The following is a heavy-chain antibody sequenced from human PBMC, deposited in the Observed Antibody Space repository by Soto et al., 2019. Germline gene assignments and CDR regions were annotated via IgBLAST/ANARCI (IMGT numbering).Heavy chain of an antibody. D-gene: IGHD4-4*01. J-gene: IGHJ2*01. CDR2: IYHSGST. Sequence: QVQLQESGPGLVKPSGTLSLTCAVSGASISSSHWWRWVRQPPGKGLEWIGEIYHSGSTYYNASLKSRVAISLDKSKNKFSLKLRSVNAADTAVYYCVRKDYSDWFFDLWGRGTLVTVS. V-gene: IGHV4-4*02. CDR3: VRKDYSDWFFDL. CDR1: GASISSSHW.